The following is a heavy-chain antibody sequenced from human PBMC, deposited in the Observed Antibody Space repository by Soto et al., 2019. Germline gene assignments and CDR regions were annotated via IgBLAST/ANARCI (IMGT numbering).Heavy chain of an antibody. CDR2: IYYSGST. CDR1: GGSISSYY. CDR3: ARVRIAAAGTGWFDP. D-gene: IGHD6-13*01. J-gene: IGHJ5*02. V-gene: IGHV4-59*08. Sequence: PSETLSLTFTVSGGSISSYYWSWIRQPPGKGLEWIGYIYYSGSTNYNPSLKSRVTISVDTSKNQFSLKLSSVTAADTAVYYCARVRIAAAGTGWFDPWGQGTLVTVSS.